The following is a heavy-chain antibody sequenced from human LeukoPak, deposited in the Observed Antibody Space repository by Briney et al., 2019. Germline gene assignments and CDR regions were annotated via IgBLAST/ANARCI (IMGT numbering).Heavy chain of an antibody. Sequence: SETLSLTCNVSGYSISSGYFWGWVRQPPGKGLEWIGSSYQRATVHYNPSLKSRVTISLDTPKNQFSLNLRSMKASDTVVYYCARAFCVGDCFVLHIYFDSWGLGTLVTVSS. J-gene: IGHJ4*02. V-gene: IGHV4-38-2*02. CDR1: GYSISSGYF. CDR3: ARAFCVGDCFVLHIYFDS. D-gene: IGHD2-21*02. CDR2: SYQRATV.